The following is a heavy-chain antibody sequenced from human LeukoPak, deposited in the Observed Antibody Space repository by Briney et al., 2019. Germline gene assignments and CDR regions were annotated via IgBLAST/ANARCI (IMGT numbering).Heavy chain of an antibody. V-gene: IGHV3-48*04. Sequence: GGSLRLSCAASGFTFSSYSMNWVRQAPGKGLEWVSYISSSGSTIYYADSVKGRFTISRDNAKNSLYLQMNSLRAEDTAVYYCARDLFGVGTDYWGQGTLVTVSS. D-gene: IGHD3-3*01. CDR1: GFTFSSYS. J-gene: IGHJ4*02. CDR2: ISSSGSTI. CDR3: ARDLFGVGTDY.